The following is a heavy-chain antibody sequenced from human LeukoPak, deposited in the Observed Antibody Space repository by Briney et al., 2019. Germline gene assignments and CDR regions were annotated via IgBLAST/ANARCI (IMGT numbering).Heavy chain of an antibody. CDR2: ITYEGSDK. V-gene: IGHV3-30*18. CDR1: GFTFSSYG. Sequence: GGSLRLSCAASGFTFSSYGMHWVRQAPGKGLEWVALITYEGSDKYYADSVKGRFTISRDNSKNTLYLQMNSLRPEDTAVYYCAKDSTHCSGASCYGGDYWGQGTLVTVSS. CDR3: AKDSTHCSGASCYGGDY. J-gene: IGHJ4*02. D-gene: IGHD2-15*01.